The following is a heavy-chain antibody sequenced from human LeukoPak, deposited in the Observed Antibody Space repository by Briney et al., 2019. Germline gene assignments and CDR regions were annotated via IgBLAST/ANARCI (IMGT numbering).Heavy chain of an antibody. CDR1: GGSISSGGYY. CDR2: IYYSGST. Sequence: SETLSLTCAVSGGSISSGGYYWSWIRQPPGKGLEWIGYIYYSGSTNYNPSLRSRVTISVDTSKNQFSLKLSSVTAADTAVYYCARAESVLLWFGEATRGWFDPWGQGTLVTVSS. D-gene: IGHD3-10*01. V-gene: IGHV4-61*08. CDR3: ARAESVLLWFGEATRGWFDP. J-gene: IGHJ5*02.